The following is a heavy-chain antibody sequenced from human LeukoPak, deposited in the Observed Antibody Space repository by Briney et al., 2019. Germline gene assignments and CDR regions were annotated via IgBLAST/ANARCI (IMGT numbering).Heavy chain of an antibody. D-gene: IGHD4-23*01. Sequence: RSGGSLRLSCATSGFTFSTYTMSWVRQAPGKGLEWVSFISRTGVNTYYADSVKGRFTISRDNSKNSMYLQMNSLRAEDTAVYYCAPRGKLDGGISWGQGTLVTVSS. CDR2: ISRTGVNT. J-gene: IGHJ5*02. CDR3: APRGKLDGGIS. V-gene: IGHV3-21*01. CDR1: GFTFSTYT.